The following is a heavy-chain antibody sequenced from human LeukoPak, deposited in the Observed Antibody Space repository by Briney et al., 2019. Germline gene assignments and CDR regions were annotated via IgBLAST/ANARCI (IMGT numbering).Heavy chain of an antibody. J-gene: IGHJ4*02. D-gene: IGHD3-16*01. CDR1: GFTFYDYG. CDR3: VRDAGGVFDY. Sequence: GGSLRLSCAASGFTFYDYGMSWVRQAPGKGLEWVSGSNWNGGSTGYADSVKGRFTISRDNAKKSVSLQMNSLRVEDTALYYCVRDAGGVFDYWGPGILVTVSS. CDR2: SNWNGGST. V-gene: IGHV3-20*04.